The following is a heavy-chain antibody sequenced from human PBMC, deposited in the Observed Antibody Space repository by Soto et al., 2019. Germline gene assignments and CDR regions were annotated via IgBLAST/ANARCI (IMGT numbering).Heavy chain of an antibody. D-gene: IGHD3-10*01. CDR3: ARDPPGSYSISLRGDAFDI. J-gene: IGHJ3*02. CDR1: GGTFSSYT. CDR2: IIPILGIA. V-gene: IGHV1-69*08. Sequence: QVQLVQSGAEVKKPGSSVKVSCKASGGTFSSYTISWVRQAPGQGLEWMGRIIPILGIANYAQKFQGRVTITADKSTSTAYMELRSLRSEDTAVYYCARDPPGSYSISLRGDAFDIWGQGTMVTVSS.